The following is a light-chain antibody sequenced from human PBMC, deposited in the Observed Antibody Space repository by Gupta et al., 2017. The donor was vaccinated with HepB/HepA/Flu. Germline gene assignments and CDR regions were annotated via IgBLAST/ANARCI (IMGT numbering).Light chain of an antibody. V-gene: IGKV3-20*01. CDR3: QHEGNSPGT. J-gene: IGKJ4*01. CDR2: GAS. CDR1: QRVRSSC. Sequence: EIVLTQSPDTLSLSAGERATLCCRASQRVRSSCLDWYQQKPGQAPMLLIYGASNRANGISDRFSGSGSGTEFTLTISRLEPEDFAVYYCQHEGNSPGTCGRGTKVEIK.